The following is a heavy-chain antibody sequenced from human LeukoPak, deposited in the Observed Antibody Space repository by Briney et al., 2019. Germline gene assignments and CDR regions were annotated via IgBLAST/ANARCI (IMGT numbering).Heavy chain of an antibody. V-gene: IGHV3-21*01. CDR3: ARVSVGQGGDHILFYMDV. J-gene: IGHJ6*03. CDR1: GFDFSGYS. D-gene: IGHD2/OR15-2a*01. CDR2: MTSSSTYI. Sequence: GGSLRLSCAASGFDFSGYSMTWVRQAPGKGLEWVASMTSSSTYIDYADSVKGRFTLSRDNAENSLYLQMHSLRVDDMAVYYCARVSVGQGGDHILFYMDVWGKGTAVTVSS.